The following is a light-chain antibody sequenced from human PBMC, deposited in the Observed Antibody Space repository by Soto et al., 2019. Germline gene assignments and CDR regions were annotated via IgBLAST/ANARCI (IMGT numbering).Light chain of an antibody. J-gene: IGLJ1*01. CDR2: EVS. Sequence: QSVLTQPPSPSGSPGQSVTISCTGTTSDVGAYNYGSWYQQLPGKAPKLIIYEVSKRPSGVPDRFSGSKSGNTASLTVSGLQAEDEADYYCASYAGTYSFFYVFGTGTKVTV. CDR1: TSDVGAYNY. V-gene: IGLV2-8*01. CDR3: ASYAGTYSFFYV.